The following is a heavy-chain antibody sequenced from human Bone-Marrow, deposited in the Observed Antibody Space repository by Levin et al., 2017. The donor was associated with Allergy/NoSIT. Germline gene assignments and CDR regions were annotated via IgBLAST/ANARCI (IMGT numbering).Heavy chain of an antibody. J-gene: IGHJ4*02. CDR3: AREGGLVTLSNYFDY. D-gene: IGHD6-19*01. CDR1: GFTFSDYY. CDR2: ISSSGSTI. Sequence: GESLKISCAASGFTFSDYYMSWIRQAPGKGLEWVSYISSSGSTIYYADSVKGRFTISRDNAKNSLYLQMNSLRAEDTAVYYCAREGGLVTLSNYFDYWGQGTLVTVSS. V-gene: IGHV3-11*01.